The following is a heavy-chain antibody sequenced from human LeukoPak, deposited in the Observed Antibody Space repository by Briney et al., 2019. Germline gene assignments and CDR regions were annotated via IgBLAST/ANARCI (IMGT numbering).Heavy chain of an antibody. V-gene: IGHV3-30*07. Sequence: PGGSLRLSCAASGFTFSSYAMHWVRQAPGKGLEWVAVISYDGSNKYYADSVKGRFTIPRDNAKNSLYLQMNSLRAEDTAVYYCARRQLEPITGTPSYFDYWGQGTLVTVSS. CDR3: ARRQLEPITGTPSYFDY. CDR2: ISYDGSNK. J-gene: IGHJ4*02. D-gene: IGHD1-20*01. CDR1: GFTFSSYA.